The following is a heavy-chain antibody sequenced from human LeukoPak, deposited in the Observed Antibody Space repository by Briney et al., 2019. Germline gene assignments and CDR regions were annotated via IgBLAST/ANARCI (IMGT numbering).Heavy chain of an antibody. CDR2: ISAYNGNT. V-gene: IGHV1-18*01. CDR1: GYTFTSYG. Sequence: GASVKVSCKASGYTFTSYGISWVQQAPGQGLEWMGWISAYNGNTNYAQKLQGRVTMTTDTSTSTAYMELRSLRSDDTAVYYCARWGTWIQLWPDYKPYYFDYWGQGTLVTVSS. D-gene: IGHD5-18*01. CDR3: ARWGTWIQLWPDYKPYYFDY. J-gene: IGHJ4*02.